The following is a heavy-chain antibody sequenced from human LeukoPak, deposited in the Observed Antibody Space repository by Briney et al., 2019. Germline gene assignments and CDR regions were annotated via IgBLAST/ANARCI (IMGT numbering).Heavy chain of an antibody. J-gene: IGHJ4*02. CDR1: RYTFTDYY. CDR3: ARVRLWFGELFN. D-gene: IGHD3-10*01. V-gene: IGHV1-2*02. CDR2: INPNSGDT. Sequence: ASVKVSCKASRYTFTDYYIHWVRQAPGQGLEWLGWINPNSGDTNFAQKFQGRVTMTRDTSISTVYMELNRLRSDDTAVFYCARVRLWFGELFNWGQGTLVTVSS.